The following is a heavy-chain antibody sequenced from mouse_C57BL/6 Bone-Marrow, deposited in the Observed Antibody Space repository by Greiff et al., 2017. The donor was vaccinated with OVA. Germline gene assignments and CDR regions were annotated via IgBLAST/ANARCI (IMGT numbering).Heavy chain of an antibody. CDR3: ARVGDGSDY. Sequence: VQLQQSGAELAKPGASVKLSCKASGYTFTSSWMHWVKQRPGQGLEWIGYINPSSGYTKYNQKFKNKATLTADKSYSTAYMQLSSLTYEDSAVYYCARVGDGSDYWGQGTTLTVSS. J-gene: IGHJ2*01. CDR1: GYTFTSSW. D-gene: IGHD2-3*01. V-gene: IGHV1-7*01. CDR2: INPSSGYT.